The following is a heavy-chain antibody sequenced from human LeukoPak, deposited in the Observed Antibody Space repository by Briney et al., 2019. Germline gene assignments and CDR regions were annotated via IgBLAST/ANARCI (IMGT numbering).Heavy chain of an antibody. CDR3: ARDPSHYYDSSGYPRALFDY. Sequence: ASVKVSCKASGYTFTSYGISWVRQAPGQGLEWMGWISAYNGNTSYAQKLQGRVTITADKSTSTAYMELSSLRSEDTAVYYCARDPSHYYDSSGYPRALFDYWGQGTLVTVSS. CDR2: ISAYNGNT. D-gene: IGHD3-22*01. J-gene: IGHJ4*02. CDR1: GYTFTSYG. V-gene: IGHV1-18*01.